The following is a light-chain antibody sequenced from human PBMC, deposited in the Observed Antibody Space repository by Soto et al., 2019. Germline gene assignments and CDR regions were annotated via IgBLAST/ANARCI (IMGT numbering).Light chain of an antibody. CDR1: SSNIGAGYD. CDR3: QSVDRSLSGRV. CDR2: GNS. J-gene: IGLJ3*02. Sequence: QSVLTQPPSLSGAQGQRVTISCTGSSSNIGAGYDVHWYQQLPGTAPKLLIFGNSNRPSGVPDRFSGSKSGTSASLAITGLQAEDEADYYCQSVDRSLSGRVFGGGTKLTVL. V-gene: IGLV1-40*01.